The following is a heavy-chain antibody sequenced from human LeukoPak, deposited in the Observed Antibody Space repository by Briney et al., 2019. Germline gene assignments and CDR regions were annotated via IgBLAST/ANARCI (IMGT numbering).Heavy chain of an antibody. D-gene: IGHD6-6*01. CDR1: GGSISSSSYY. V-gene: IGHV4-39*07. J-gene: IGHJ6*03. CDR2: IYYSGST. CDR3: ARALWQLVLIPDTGYNYYMDV. Sequence: PSETLSLTCTVSGGSISSSSYYWGWIRQPPGKGLEWIGSIYYSGSTYYNPSLKSRVTISVDTSKNQFSLKLSSVTAADTAVYYCARALWQLVLIPDTGYNYYMDVWGKGTTVTISS.